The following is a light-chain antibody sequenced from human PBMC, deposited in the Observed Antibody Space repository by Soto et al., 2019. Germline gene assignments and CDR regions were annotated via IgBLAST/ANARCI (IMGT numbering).Light chain of an antibody. Sequence: EVVMTQSPATLSVSPGERATLSCRASQSVSSNLAWYQQKPGQAPSLLIYAASSLQSGVPARFSGSGSGTEFTLTISSLQSEDFAVYYCQQCKDWPLTFGGGTKVDIK. CDR2: AAS. J-gene: IGKJ4*01. CDR3: QQCKDWPLT. CDR1: QSVSSN. V-gene: IGKV3-15*01.